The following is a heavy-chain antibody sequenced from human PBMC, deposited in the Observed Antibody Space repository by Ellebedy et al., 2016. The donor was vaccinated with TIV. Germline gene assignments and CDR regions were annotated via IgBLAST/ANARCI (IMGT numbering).Heavy chain of an antibody. D-gene: IGHD6-19*01. CDR3: ARSGGWYTPYDY. CDR2: IYSSGSG. Sequence: MPSETLSLTCTVSGDSISGYYWSWIRQPPGKGLEWIGYIYSSGSGEYNPSIKSRVTMSVDTSKSPSSLMLNSVTAADTAVYYCARSGGWYTPYDYWGQGTLVTVSS. CDR1: GDSISGYY. V-gene: IGHV4-59*01. J-gene: IGHJ4*02.